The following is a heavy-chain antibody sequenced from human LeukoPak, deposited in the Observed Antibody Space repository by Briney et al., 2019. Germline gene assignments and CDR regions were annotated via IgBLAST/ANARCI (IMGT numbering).Heavy chain of an antibody. J-gene: IGHJ5*02. CDR2: IWYDGSNK. V-gene: IGHV3-33*01. CDR1: GFTFSSYG. Sequence: QPGGSLRLSCAASGFTFSSYGMHWVRQAPGKGREGVAVIWYDGSNKYYADSVRGRFTISRDNSKNTLYLQMNSLRAEDTAVYYCARDRYDSTPNWFDPWGQGTLVTVSS. CDR3: ARDRYDSTPNWFDP. D-gene: IGHD3-22*01.